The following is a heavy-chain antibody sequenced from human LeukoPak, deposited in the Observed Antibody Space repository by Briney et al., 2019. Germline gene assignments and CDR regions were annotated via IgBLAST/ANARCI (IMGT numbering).Heavy chain of an antibody. D-gene: IGHD3-10*01. J-gene: IGHJ6*03. V-gene: IGHV1-3*01. CDR1: EYTFTSYA. Sequence: ASVKVSCKASEYTFTSYAIHWVRQAPGQRLEWMGWINAGNGDTKYSQEFQGRLTITRDTSATTAYMELSSLTSEDTAVYYCARDQYGSGSYPDYYYYYMDVWGKGTTVTVSS. CDR3: ARDQYGSGSYPDYYYYYMDV. CDR2: INAGNGDT.